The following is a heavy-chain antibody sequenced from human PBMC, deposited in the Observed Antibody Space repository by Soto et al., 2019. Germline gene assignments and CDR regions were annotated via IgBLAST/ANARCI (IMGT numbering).Heavy chain of an antibody. CDR1: GSSISSYY. CDR2: IYYSGST. Sequence: SETLSLTCTVSGSSISSYYWSWIRQPPGKGLEWIGYIYYSGSTNYNPSLQSRVTISVDTSKNQFSLKLSSVTAADTAVYYCARHRGSSGWDYYYYMDVWGKGTTVTVSS. D-gene: IGHD6-19*01. CDR3: ARHRGSSGWDYYYYMDV. V-gene: IGHV4-59*08. J-gene: IGHJ6*03.